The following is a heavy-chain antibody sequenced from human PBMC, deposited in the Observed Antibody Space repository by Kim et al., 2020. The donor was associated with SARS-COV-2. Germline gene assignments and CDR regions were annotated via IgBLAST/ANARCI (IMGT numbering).Heavy chain of an antibody. CDR2: IYYSGST. V-gene: IGHV4-61*01. Sequence: SETLSLTCTVSGGSVSSGSYYWSWIRQPPGKGLEWIGYIYYSGSTNYNPSLKSRVTISVDTSKNQFSLKLSSVTAADTAVYYCARDCSGGSCYSHWGHGT. D-gene: IGHD2-15*01. J-gene: IGHJ4*01. CDR1: GGSVSSGSYY. CDR3: ARDCSGGSCYSH.